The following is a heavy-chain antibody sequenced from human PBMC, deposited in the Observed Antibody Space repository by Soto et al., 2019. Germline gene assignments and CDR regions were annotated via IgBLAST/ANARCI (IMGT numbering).Heavy chain of an antibody. CDR3: AREPVGHGLDY. J-gene: IGHJ4*02. CDR2: ISYDGSNK. Sequence: QVQLVESGGGVDQHGRSLRLSCAASGFTFSSYAMHWVRQAPGKGLEWVAVISYDGSNKYYADSVKGRFTISRDNSKNTLYLQMNSLRAEDTAVYYCAREPVGHGLDYWGQGTLVTVSS. V-gene: IGHV3-30-3*01. CDR1: GFTFSSYA. D-gene: IGHD1-26*01.